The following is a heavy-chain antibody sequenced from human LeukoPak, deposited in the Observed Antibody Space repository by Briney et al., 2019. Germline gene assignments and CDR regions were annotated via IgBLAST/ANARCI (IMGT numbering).Heavy chain of an antibody. Sequence: WGSLRLSCAASGFTFSSYEMNWVRQVPGKGLEWVSYISSSGSTIYYADSVKGRFTISRDNAKNSLYLQMNSLRAEDTAVYYCAELGITMIGGVWGKGTTVTISS. CDR1: GFTFSSYE. V-gene: IGHV3-48*03. CDR3: AELGITMIGGV. J-gene: IGHJ6*04. D-gene: IGHD3-10*02. CDR2: ISSSGSTI.